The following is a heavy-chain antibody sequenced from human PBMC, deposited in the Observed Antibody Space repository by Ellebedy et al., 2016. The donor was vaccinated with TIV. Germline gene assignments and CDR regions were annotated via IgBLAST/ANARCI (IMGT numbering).Heavy chain of an antibody. CDR2: IYYSGIT. CDR1: GGSISSSIYY. J-gene: IGHJ3*02. V-gene: IGHV4-39*07. D-gene: IGHD3-22*01. CDR3: ALSSGGEAFDI. Sequence: SETLSLTCTVSGGSISSSIYYWGWIRQPPGTGLEWMGSIYYSGITYYNPSLKSRVTRSVDTSKNQFSLKLSSVTAVDTAVYYCALSSGGEAFDIWGQGTMVTVSS.